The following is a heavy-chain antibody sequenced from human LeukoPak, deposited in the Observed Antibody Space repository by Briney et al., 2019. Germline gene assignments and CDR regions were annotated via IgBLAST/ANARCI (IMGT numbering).Heavy chain of an antibody. V-gene: IGHV3-30*02. CDR2: IRYDGSNK. Sequence: AGGSLRLSCAASGFTFSSYGMHWVRQAPGKGLEWVAFIRYDGSNKYYADSVKGRFTISRDNSKNTLYLQMNSLRAEDTAVYYCAKGTYCSSTSCSPSPPTMDVWGKGTTVTVSS. D-gene: IGHD2-2*01. CDR3: AKGTYCSSTSCSPSPPTMDV. J-gene: IGHJ6*04. CDR1: GFTFSSYG.